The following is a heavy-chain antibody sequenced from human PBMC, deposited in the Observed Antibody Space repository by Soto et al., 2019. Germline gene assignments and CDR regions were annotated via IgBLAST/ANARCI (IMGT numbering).Heavy chain of an antibody. D-gene: IGHD4-17*01. Sequence: QVQLQESGPGLVKPSDTLSLTCTVSGGSVSSGSYYWSWIRQPPGKGLEWIGYIYYSGSTNYNPSLKSRVTISVDTSKNQFSLKLSSVTAADTAVYYCARGVYGDLGYYYYGMDVWGQGTTVTVSS. CDR3: ARGVYGDLGYYYYGMDV. CDR2: IYYSGST. CDR1: GGSVSSGSYY. J-gene: IGHJ6*02. V-gene: IGHV4-61*01.